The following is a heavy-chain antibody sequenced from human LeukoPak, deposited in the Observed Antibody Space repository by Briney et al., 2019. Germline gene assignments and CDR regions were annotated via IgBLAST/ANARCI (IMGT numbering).Heavy chain of an antibody. J-gene: IGHJ6*02. D-gene: IGHD4-17*01. V-gene: IGHV3-30*04. Sequence: PGGSLRLSCAASGFTFSSYAMHWVRQAPGKGLEWVAVISYDGSNKYYADSVKGRFTISRDNSKNTLYLQMNSLRAEDTAVYYCARNGDNGVPYYYGMDVWGQGTTVTVSS. CDR1: GFTFSSYA. CDR3: ARNGDNGVPYYYGMDV. CDR2: ISYDGSNK.